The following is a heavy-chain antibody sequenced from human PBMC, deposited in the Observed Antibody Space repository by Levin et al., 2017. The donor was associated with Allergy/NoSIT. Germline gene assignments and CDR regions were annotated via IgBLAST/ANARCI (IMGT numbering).Heavy chain of an antibody. J-gene: IGHJ2*01. D-gene: IGHD4-17*01. CDR2: IKQDGSEK. Sequence: RGESLKISCAASGFTFSSYWMSWVRQAPGKGLEWVANIKQDGSEKYYVDSVKGRFTISRDNAKNSLYLQMNSLRAEDTAVYYCARVNGDSTYWYFDLWGRGALVTVSS. CDR3: ARVNGDSTYWYFDL. CDR1: GFTFSSYW. V-gene: IGHV3-7*01.